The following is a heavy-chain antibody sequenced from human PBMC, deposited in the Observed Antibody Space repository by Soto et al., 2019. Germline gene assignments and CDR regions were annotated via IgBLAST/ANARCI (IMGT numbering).Heavy chain of an antibody. CDR3: ARDLGGFPDY. CDR1: GYTFTSYG. CDR2: ISGHNGNT. Sequence: QVQLVQSGAEVKKPGASVKVSCKASGYTFTSYGISWVRQAPGQGLEWMGWISGHNGNTYFAQKLRGGVXMXPDTSTSTAYMDLRSLRSDDTAVYYCARDLGGFPDYWGQGTLVTVSS. J-gene: IGHJ4*02. V-gene: IGHV1-18*01. D-gene: IGHD5-12*01.